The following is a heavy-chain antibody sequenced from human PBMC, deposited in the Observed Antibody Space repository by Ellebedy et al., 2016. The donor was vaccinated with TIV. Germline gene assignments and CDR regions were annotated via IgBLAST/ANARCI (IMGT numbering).Heavy chain of an antibody. CDR3: AREMGCSGGSCFDPLDV. V-gene: IGHV4-59*01. Sequence: MPSETLSLTCTVSGDSISSYYWSWIRQPPGKGLEWIGFIYYSRSTNYNPSLKSRVTISVDTSKNQFSLDLSSVTAADTAVYYCAREMGCSGGSCFDPLDVWGQGTTVTISS. CDR1: GDSISSYY. CDR2: IYYSRST. D-gene: IGHD2-15*01. J-gene: IGHJ6*02.